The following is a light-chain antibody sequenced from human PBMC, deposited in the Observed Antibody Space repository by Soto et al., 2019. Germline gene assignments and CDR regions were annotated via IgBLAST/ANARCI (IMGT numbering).Light chain of an antibody. CDR3: QQYNNWPQT. CDR1: QTINNN. Sequence: VMTQAPATLSVSPGERVTLSCRASQTINNNVAWYQLKDGQVPRLLIYGASTRAADVPARFSGGGSGTEFTLTISSLQSEDFAEYHCQQYNNWPQTFGQGTKVDIK. CDR2: GAS. J-gene: IGKJ1*01. V-gene: IGKV3-15*01.